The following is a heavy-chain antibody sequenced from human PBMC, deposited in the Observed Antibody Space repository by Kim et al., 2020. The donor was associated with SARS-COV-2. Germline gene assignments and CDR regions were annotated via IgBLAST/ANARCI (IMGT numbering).Heavy chain of an antibody. CDR2: ISSSGSTI. D-gene: IGHD5-18*01. CDR1: GFTFSDYY. J-gene: IGHJ6*02. Sequence: GGSLRLSCAASGFTFSDYYMNWIRQAPGKGLEWVSYISSSGSTIYYADSVKGRFTISRDNAKNSLYLQMNSLRAEDTAVYYCARDRTALFLTGYKRYGMGVWGQGTTVTVSS. CDR3: ARDRTALFLTGYKRYGMGV. V-gene: IGHV3-11*01.